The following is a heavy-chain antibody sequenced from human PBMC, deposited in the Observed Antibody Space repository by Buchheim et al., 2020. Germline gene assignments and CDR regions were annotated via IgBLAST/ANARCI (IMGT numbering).Heavy chain of an antibody. J-gene: IGHJ4*02. CDR1: GYSFTSYF. CDR3: AREPNYDSSGYYSGFDY. Sequence: QVQLVQSGAEVEKPGASVKVSCKASGYSFTSYFTHWVRQAPGQGLEWMGIINPSGGSTTYAQKFQGRVTMPRDSSTTTVYMELSSLRSEDTAVYYCAREPNYDSSGYYSGFDYWGQGTL. CDR2: INPSGGST. V-gene: IGHV1-46*03. D-gene: IGHD3-22*01.